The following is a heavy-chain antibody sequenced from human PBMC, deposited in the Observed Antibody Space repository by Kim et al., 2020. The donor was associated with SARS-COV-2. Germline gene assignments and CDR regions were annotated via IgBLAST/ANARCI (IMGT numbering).Heavy chain of an antibody. CDR1: GFTFDDYA. D-gene: IGHD3-3*01. V-gene: IGHV3-9*01. Sequence: GGSLRLSCAASGFTFDDYAMHWVRQAPGKGLEWVSGISWNSGSIGYADSVKGRFTISRDNAKNSLYLQMNSLRAEDTALYYCAQDGGAAHPPFTRPFYY. J-gene: IGHJ4*01. CDR3: AQDGGAAHPPFTRPFYY. CDR2: ISWNSGSI.